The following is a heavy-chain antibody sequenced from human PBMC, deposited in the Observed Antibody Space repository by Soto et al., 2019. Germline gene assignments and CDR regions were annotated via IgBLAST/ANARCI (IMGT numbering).Heavy chain of an antibody. CDR1: GGSISSGDYY. D-gene: IGHD3-3*01. CDR2: IYYSGST. J-gene: IGHJ4*02. CDR3: AGLDFWSGYYNHFDY. Sequence: PSETLSLTCTVSGGSISSGDYYWSWIHQPPGKGLEWIGYIYYSGSTYYNPSLKSRVTISVDTSKNQFSLKLSSVTAADTAVYYCAGLDFWSGYYNHFDYWGQGTLVTVSS. V-gene: IGHV4-30-4*01.